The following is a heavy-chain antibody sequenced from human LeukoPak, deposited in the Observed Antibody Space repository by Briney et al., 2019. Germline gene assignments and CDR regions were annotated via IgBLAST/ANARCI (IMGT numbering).Heavy chain of an antibody. CDR2: ISGSGGST. V-gene: IGHV3-23*01. CDR3: AKATGTIIVATLDY. Sequence: PGGSLRLSCAASGFTFSSYAMSRVRQAPGKGLEWVSAISGSGGSTYYADSVKGRFTISRDNSKNTLYLQMNSLRAEDTAVYYCAKATGTIIVATLDYWGQGTLVTVSS. D-gene: IGHD5-12*01. J-gene: IGHJ4*02. CDR1: GFTFSSYA.